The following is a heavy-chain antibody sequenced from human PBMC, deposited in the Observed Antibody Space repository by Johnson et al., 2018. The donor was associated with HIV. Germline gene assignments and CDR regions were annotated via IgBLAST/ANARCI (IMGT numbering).Heavy chain of an antibody. Sequence: QVQLVESGGGVVQPGRSLRLSCAASGFTFSTYGMHWVRQAPGKGLEWVAVMWYDGSNKYYADSVKGRFTISRDNSKNTLYLQMNSLRVEDTAVYYCARSVNAGRPFDIWGQGTLVTVSS. CDR3: ARSVNAGRPFDI. V-gene: IGHV3-33*01. J-gene: IGHJ3*02. CDR2: MWYDGSNK. D-gene: IGHD2-8*01. CDR1: GFTFSTYG.